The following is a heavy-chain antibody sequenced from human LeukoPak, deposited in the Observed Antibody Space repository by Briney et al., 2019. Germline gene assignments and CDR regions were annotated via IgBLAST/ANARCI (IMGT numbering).Heavy chain of an antibody. D-gene: IGHD5-24*01. CDR1: GGSISSSSYY. CDR2: IYYSGST. CDR3: ARRAGDGENYFDY. J-gene: IGHJ4*02. V-gene: IGHV4-39*01. Sequence: PSETLSLTCTVSGGSISSSSYYWGWIHQPPGKGLEWIGSIYYSGSTYYNPSLKSRVTISVDTSKNQFSLKLSSVTAADTAVYYCARRAGDGENYFDYWGQGTLVTVSS.